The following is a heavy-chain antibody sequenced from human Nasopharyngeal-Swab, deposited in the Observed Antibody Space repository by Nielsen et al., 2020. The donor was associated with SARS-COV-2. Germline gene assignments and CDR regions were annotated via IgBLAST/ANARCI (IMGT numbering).Heavy chain of an antibody. D-gene: IGHD6-13*01. CDR1: GGSISSYY. J-gene: IGHJ5*02. CDR2: IYYSGST. Sequence: GSLRLSCTVSGGSISSYYWSWIRQPPGKGPEWIGYIYYSGSTNYNPSLKSRVTISVDTSKNQFSLKLSSVTAADTAVYYCARDHQYSSSWFGRGYNWFDPWGQGTLVTVSS. V-gene: IGHV4-59*01. CDR3: ARDHQYSSSWFGRGYNWFDP.